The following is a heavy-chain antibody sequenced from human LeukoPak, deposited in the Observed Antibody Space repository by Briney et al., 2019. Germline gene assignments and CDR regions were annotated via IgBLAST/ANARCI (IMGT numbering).Heavy chain of an antibody. CDR2: LIWNGGDR. V-gene: IGHV3-20*04. Sequence: GGPLRLSCTVSGFTFEDYGMTWVRQVPGKEPEWVSGLIWNGGDRRHADSVKCRFIISRDNAKGVLYLQLNDLRVEDTALYYCARDAVPSGRSWFDPWGQGTLVPVSS. CDR3: ARDAVPSGRSWFDP. CDR1: GFTFEDYG. D-gene: IGHD4-17*01. J-gene: IGHJ5*02.